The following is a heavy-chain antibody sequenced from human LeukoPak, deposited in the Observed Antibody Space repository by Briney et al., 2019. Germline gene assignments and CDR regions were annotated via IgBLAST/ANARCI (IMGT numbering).Heavy chain of an antibody. Sequence: SETLSLTCTVSDGSISSYYWSWIRQPPGKGLEWIGYIYYSGSTNYNPSLKSRVTISVDTSKNQFSLKLRSVTAADTAVYYCARAGYYYDSSGYFDNWGQGTLVTVSS. CDR2: IYYSGST. CDR3: ARAGYYYDSSGYFDN. J-gene: IGHJ4*02. D-gene: IGHD3-22*01. V-gene: IGHV4-59*01. CDR1: DGSISSYY.